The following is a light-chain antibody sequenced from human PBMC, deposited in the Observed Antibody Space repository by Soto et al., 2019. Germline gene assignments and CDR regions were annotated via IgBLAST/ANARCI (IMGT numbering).Light chain of an antibody. J-gene: IGKJ1*01. Sequence: DIHMTQSPSTLSSSVGDRVTISCRASQSLTMWLAGYQQKPGKAPNLLIYKTSSLETGVPSRFSGSGSGTEFTLTISSLQTDDFATYYCHHWADHSWTFGQGTKVEVK. CDR1: QSLTMW. CDR3: HHWADHSWT. V-gene: IGKV1-5*03. CDR2: KTS.